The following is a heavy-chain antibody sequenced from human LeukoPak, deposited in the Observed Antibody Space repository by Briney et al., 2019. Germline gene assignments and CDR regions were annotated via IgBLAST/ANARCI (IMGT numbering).Heavy chain of an antibody. V-gene: IGHV1-69*02. CDR3: ARAVVVVPAVGPLNWFDP. J-gene: IGHJ5*02. CDR2: IIPILGIA. CDR1: GGTFSSYT. D-gene: IGHD2-2*01. Sequence: SVKVSCKASGGTFSSYTISWVRQAPGQGLEWMGRIIPILGIANYAQKFQGRVTITADKSTSTAYMELSSLRSEDTAVYYCARAVVVVPAVGPLNWFDPWGQGTLVTVSS.